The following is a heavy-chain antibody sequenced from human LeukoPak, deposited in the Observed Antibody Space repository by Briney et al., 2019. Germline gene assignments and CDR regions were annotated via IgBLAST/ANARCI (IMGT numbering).Heavy chain of an antibody. CDR3: ARHDYGDYVGAFDI. CDR2: ISSSSSYT. J-gene: IGHJ3*02. V-gene: IGHV3-11*06. D-gene: IGHD4-17*01. CDR1: GFTFSDYY. Sequence: PGGSLRLSCAASGFTFSDYYMSWIRQAPGKGLEWVSYISSSSSYTNYADSVKGRFTISRDNAKNSLYMQMNSLRAEDTAVYYCARHDYGDYVGAFDIWGQGTMVTVSS.